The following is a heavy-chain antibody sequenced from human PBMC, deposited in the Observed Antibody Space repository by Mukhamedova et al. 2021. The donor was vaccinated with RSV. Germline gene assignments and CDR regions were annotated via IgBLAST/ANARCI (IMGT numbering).Heavy chain of an antibody. J-gene: IGHJ4*02. CDR3: AKNGEREGDSLFDY. V-gene: IGHV3-23*01. D-gene: IGHD2-21*02. CDR2: LSGSGDST. Sequence: EWVSALSGSGDSTYYADSVKGRFTISRDNSKSTLYLQMNSLRAEDTAIYYCAKNGEREGDSLFDYWGQGTLVTVSS.